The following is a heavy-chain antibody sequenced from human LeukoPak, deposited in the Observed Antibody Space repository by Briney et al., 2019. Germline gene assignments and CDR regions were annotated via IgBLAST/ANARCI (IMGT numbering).Heavy chain of an antibody. Sequence: PGGSLRLSCAASGFTFSSYSMNWVRQAPGKGLEWVSSISSSSSYIYYADSVKGRFTISRDNAKNSLYLQMNSLRAEDTAVYYCARDLTSPTYYGFWSGYPGSFDYWGQGTLVTVSS. CDR1: GFTFSSYS. V-gene: IGHV3-21*01. J-gene: IGHJ4*02. CDR2: ISSSSSYI. CDR3: ARDLTSPTYYGFWSGYPGSFDY. D-gene: IGHD3-3*01.